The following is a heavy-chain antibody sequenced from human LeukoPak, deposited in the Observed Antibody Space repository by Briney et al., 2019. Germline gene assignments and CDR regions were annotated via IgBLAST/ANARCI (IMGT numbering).Heavy chain of an antibody. CDR1: GFTVSSNY. Sequence: GGSLRLSCAASGFTVSSNYMSWVRQAPGKGLEWVSAIRGSGGSTYYADSVKGRFTISRDNSKNTLFLQMNSLRAEDTAVYYCAKDDRHSSGWYGKGVYWGQGTLVTVSS. CDR3: AKDDRHSSGWYGKGVY. D-gene: IGHD6-19*01. J-gene: IGHJ4*02. V-gene: IGHV3-23*01. CDR2: IRGSGGST.